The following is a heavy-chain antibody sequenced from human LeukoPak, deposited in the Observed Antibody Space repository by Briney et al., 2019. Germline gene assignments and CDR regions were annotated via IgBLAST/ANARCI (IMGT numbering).Heavy chain of an antibody. CDR1: GGSFISYG. V-gene: IGHV1-69*05. CDR3: AREDHTANNWFDP. Sequence: SVTVSFKASGGSFISYGISWVRQAPGQGLEGMGGIIPMLGRSNYAQKFQGRVTISTDESTSTAYMEMSSLRSEDTAVYYCAREDHTANNWFDPWGQGTLVTVSS. CDR2: IIPMLGRS. J-gene: IGHJ5*02. D-gene: IGHD5-18*01.